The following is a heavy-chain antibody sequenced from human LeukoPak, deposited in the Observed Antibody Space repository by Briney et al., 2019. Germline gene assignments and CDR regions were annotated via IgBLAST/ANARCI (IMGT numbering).Heavy chain of an antibody. D-gene: IGHD6-19*01. CDR2: IYYSGST. CDR3: AKTSGWYGQYYFDY. Sequence: SETLSLTCTVSGGSISNYYWSWIRQPPGKGLEWIGYIYYSGSTNYNPSLKSRVTISVDTSKNQFSLKLSSVTAADTAVYYCAKTSGWYGQYYFDYWGQGTLVTVSS. CDR1: GGSISNYY. V-gene: IGHV4-59*01. J-gene: IGHJ4*02.